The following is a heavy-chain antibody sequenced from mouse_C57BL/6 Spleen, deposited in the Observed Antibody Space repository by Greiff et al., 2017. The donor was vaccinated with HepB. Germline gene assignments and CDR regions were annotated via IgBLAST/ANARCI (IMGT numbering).Heavy chain of an antibody. D-gene: IGHD2-4*01. J-gene: IGHJ2*01. Sequence: VQLQQSGPELVKPGASVKISCKASGYAFSSSWMNWVKQRPGKGLEWIGRIYPGDGDTNYNGKFKGKATLTADKSSSTAYMQLSSLTSEDSAVYFGARERDYDPFYFDYWGQGTTLTVSS. CDR3: ARERDYDPFYFDY. CDR2: IYPGDGDT. CDR1: GYAFSSSW. V-gene: IGHV1-82*01.